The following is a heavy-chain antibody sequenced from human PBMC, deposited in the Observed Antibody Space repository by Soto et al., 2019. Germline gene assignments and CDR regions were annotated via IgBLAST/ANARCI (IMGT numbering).Heavy chain of an antibody. V-gene: IGHV1-69*06. CDR1: GGTFSSXD. CDR2: ITPIFGTA. CDR3: ARDMTMVRGGGYGMDV. Sequence: QVQLVQSGAEVKKPGSSVEVSCKASGGTFSSXDISWVRXXPGQGLEXXGGITPIFGTANYAQKFQGRVRITADKSTSTAYMELISLRSEDTAVYYCARDMTMVRGGGYGMDVWGQGTTVTVSS. J-gene: IGHJ6*02. D-gene: IGHD3-10*01.